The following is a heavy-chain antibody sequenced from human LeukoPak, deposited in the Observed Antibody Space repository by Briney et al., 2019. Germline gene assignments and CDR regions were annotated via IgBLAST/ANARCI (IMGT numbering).Heavy chain of an antibody. CDR3: ARRSCRDDYCYQAFDI. Sequence: SETLSLTCTVSGGSISSYYWSWIRQPPGKGLEWIGYIYYSGSTNYNPSLKSRVTISLDTSKNQFSLELSSVTAADTAVYYCARRSCRDDYCYQAFDIWGQGTMVTVSS. J-gene: IGHJ3*02. V-gene: IGHV4-59*08. CDR2: IYYSGST. D-gene: IGHD2-21*01. CDR1: GGSISSYY.